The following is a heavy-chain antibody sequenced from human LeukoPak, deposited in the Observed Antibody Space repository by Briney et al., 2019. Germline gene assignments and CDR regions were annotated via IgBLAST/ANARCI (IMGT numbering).Heavy chain of an antibody. D-gene: IGHD2-2*01. J-gene: IGHJ6*03. CDR3: ARAAYCSSTSCYYYYYMDV. CDR1: GFSISSYS. V-gene: IGHV3-48*01. CDR2: ISSSSSTI. Sequence: GSLRLSCAASGFSISSYSMNWVRQAPGKGLEWVSYISSSSSTIYYADSVKGRFTISRDNAKNSLYLQMNSLKAEDTAVYYCARAAYCSSTSCYYYYYMDVWGKGTTVTVSS.